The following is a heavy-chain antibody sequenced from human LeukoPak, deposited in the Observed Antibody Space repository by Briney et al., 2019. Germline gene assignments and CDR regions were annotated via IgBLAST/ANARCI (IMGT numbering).Heavy chain of an antibody. J-gene: IGHJ4*02. Sequence: PGGSLRLSCETSGFNFGDYYMTWIRQAPGKGLELISYISSDSSDKTYVDSVKGRFTISRDNAKKSLYLQMNSLRAEDTAVYYCMYPTRLPKFWGQGTLVTVSS. D-gene: IGHD1/OR15-1a*01. CDR3: MYPTRLPKF. V-gene: IGHV3-11*03. CDR2: ISSDSSDK. CDR1: GFNFGDYY.